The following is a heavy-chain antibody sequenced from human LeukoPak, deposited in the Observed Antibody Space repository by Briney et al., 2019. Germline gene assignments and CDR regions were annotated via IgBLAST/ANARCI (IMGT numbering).Heavy chain of an antibody. CDR3: ARQNSYASGSYQYRAFDI. J-gene: IGHJ3*02. CDR1: GCTISSYD. Sequence: SETLTLTCTVSGCTISSYDLSWIRQPPGKGLELIGYIYYTGSTNYNPSLKSRVTISVDTSKNQFSMTLTPVTVADTAVYYCARQNSYASGSYQYRAFDIWGQGTMVTVSS. CDR2: IYYTGST. D-gene: IGHD3-10*01. V-gene: IGHV4-59*08.